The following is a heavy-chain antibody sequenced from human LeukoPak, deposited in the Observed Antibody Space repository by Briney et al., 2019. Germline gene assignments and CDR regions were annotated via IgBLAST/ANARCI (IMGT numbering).Heavy chain of an antibody. CDR1: GFTFDDYA. J-gene: IGHJ4*02. D-gene: IGHD3-10*01. V-gene: IGHV3-9*01. Sequence: GGSLRLSCAASGFTFDDYAMHWVRQAPGKGLEWVSGISWNGGSIGYADSVKGRFTISRDNAKNSLYLQMNSLRAEDTALYYCAKDRQYYYGSGSLSYWGQGTLVTVSS. CDR3: AKDRQYYYGSGSLSY. CDR2: ISWNGGSI.